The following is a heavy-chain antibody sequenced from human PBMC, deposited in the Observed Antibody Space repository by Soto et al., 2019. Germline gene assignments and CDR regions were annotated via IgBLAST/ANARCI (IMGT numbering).Heavy chain of an antibody. CDR1: GFTFSSYA. Sequence: GGSLRLSCAASGFTFSSYAMSWVRPAPGMGLEWVSAISGSGDSTYFADSVKGRFTISRDNSKNTLYLQMNSLRAEDTAVYYCANPPYLYYDFWSGHDYWGQGTLVTVSS. CDR2: ISGSGDST. J-gene: IGHJ4*02. D-gene: IGHD3-3*01. CDR3: ANPPYLYYDFWSGHDY. V-gene: IGHV3-23*01.